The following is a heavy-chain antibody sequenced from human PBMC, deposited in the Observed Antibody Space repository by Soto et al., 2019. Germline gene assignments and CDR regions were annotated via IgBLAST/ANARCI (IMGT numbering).Heavy chain of an antibody. CDR3: ATDGEAYIYDAFDI. CDR1: GYTFTNYY. CDR2: MNTENGNT. D-gene: IGHD2-21*01. J-gene: IGHJ3*02. Sequence: ASVKVSCKASGYTFTNYYIHWVRQAPGQGLEWMGWMNTENGNTGYAEEFQGRVAMTRDISINTAYMELRSLQFEDTALYYCATDGEAYIYDAFDIWGQGTVVTVSS. V-gene: IGHV1-8*01.